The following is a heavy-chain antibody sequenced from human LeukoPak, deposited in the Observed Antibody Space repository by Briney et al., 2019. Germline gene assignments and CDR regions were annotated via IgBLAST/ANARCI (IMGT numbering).Heavy chain of an antibody. D-gene: IGHD2-8*01. CDR2: IYYSGST. Sequence: SETLSLTCTVSGGSVSSGSYYWSWIRQPPGKGLEWIGYIYYSGSTNYNPSLKSRVTISVDTSKNQFSLKLSSVTAADTAVYYCARDANGYLDYWGQGTLVTVSS. J-gene: IGHJ4*02. V-gene: IGHV4-61*01. CDR3: ARDANGYLDY. CDR1: GGSVSSGSYY.